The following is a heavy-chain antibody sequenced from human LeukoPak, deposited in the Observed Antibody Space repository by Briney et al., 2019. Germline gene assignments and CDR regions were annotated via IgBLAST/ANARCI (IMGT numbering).Heavy chain of an antibody. V-gene: IGHV3-64*01. CDR2: ISSNGGST. J-gene: IGHJ4*02. Sequence: GGSLRLSCAASGFTFSSYAMHWVRQAPGEGLEYVSAISSNGGSTYYANSVKGRFTISRDNSKNTLYLQMGSLRAEDMAVYYCARAPAYSSGWYYFDYWGQGTLVTVSS. CDR3: ARAPAYSSGWYYFDY. D-gene: IGHD6-19*01. CDR1: GFTFSSYA.